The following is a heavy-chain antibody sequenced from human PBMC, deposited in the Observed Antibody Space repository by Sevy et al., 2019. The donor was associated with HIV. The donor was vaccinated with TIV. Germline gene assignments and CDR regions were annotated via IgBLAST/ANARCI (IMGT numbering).Heavy chain of an antibody. D-gene: IGHD2-2*01. CDR2: ISSSGSTI. Sequence: GGSLRLSCAASGFTFSDYYMSWIRQAPGKGLEWVSYISSSGSTINYADSVKGRFTIFRENAKNSLYLQMNSLRSEDTAVYYCARDNRVGVVPAAKRSYYYYYYMDVWGKGTTVTVSS. V-gene: IGHV3-11*01. J-gene: IGHJ6*03. CDR3: ARDNRVGVVPAAKRSYYYYYYMDV. CDR1: GFTFSDYY.